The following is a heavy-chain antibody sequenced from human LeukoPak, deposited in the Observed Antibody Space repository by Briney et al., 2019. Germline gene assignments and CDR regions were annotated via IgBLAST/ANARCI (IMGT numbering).Heavy chain of an antibody. V-gene: IGHV3-7*01. CDR2: IKQDGSEK. Sequence: GGSLRLSCAASGFTFSSYWMSWVRQAPGEGLEWVANIKQDGSEKYYVDSVKGRFTISRDNAKNSLYLQMNSLRAEDTAVYHCARGLSGYSSSLGYWGQGTLVTVSS. J-gene: IGHJ4*02. CDR3: ARGLSGYSSSLGY. CDR1: GFTFSSYW. D-gene: IGHD6-6*01.